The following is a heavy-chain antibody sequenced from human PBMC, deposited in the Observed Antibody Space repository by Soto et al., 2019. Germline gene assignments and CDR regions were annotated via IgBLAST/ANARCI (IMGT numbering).Heavy chain of an antibody. CDR2: IYHSGST. J-gene: IGHJ6*02. CDR1: GGPISSSNW. Sequence: SETLSLTCAVSGGPISSSNWWSWVRQPPGKGLEWIGEIYHSGSTNYNPSLKSRVTISVDKSKNQFSLKLSSVTAADTAVYYCARDRIAARPYYYYGMDVWGQGTTVA. V-gene: IGHV4-4*02. D-gene: IGHD6-6*01. CDR3: ARDRIAARPYYYYGMDV.